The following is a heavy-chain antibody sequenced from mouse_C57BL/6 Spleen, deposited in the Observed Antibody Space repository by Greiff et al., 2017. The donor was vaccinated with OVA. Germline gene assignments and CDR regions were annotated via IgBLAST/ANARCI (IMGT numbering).Heavy chain of an antibody. J-gene: IGHJ3*01. CDR3: ARRYDYDWFAY. CDR1: GYTFTSYW. D-gene: IGHD2-4*01. Sequence: QVQLQQSGAELVKPGASVKLSCKASGYTFTSYWMQWVKQRPGQGLEWIGEIDPSDSYTNYNQKFKGKATLTVDTSSSTAYMQLSSLTSEDSAVYYCARRYDYDWFAYWGKGTLVTVSA. CDR2: IDPSDSYT. V-gene: IGHV1-50*01.